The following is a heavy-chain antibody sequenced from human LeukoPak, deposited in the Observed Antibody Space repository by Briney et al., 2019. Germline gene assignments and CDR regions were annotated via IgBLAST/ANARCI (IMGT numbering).Heavy chain of an antibody. J-gene: IGHJ4*02. V-gene: IGHV3-7*01. CDR3: ARGKVSTYFDY. D-gene: IGHD5/OR15-5a*01. CDR2: IKQDGSEK. Sequence: GGSLRLSCAASGFTFSSYWMSWVRQAPGKGLEWVANIKQDGSEKYYVDTVKGRFTISRDNAKNSLYLQMNSLRAEDTAVYYYARGKVSTYFDYWGQGTLVTVSS. CDR1: GFTFSSYW.